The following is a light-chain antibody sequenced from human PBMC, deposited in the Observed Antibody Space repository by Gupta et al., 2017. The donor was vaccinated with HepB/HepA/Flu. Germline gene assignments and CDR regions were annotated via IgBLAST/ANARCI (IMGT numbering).Light chain of an antibody. J-gene: IGLJ2*01. CDR2: KDS. CDR1: ALPKQY. CDR3: HSAESSGTYGV. V-gene: IGLV3-25*02. Sequence: SSALPQPPSVSVSPGQTARITCSGDALPKQYAYWYQQKPGQAPVLVIYKDSERPSGIPERFSGSSSGTTVTLTISGVQAEEEADYYCHSAESSGTYGVFGGGTKLTVL.